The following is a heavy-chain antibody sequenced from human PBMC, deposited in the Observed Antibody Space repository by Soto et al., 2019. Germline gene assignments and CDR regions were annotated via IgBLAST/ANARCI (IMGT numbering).Heavy chain of an antibody. CDR1: GGSISSSSYY. D-gene: IGHD6-19*01. Sequence: PSETLSLTCTVSGGSISSSSYYWGWIRQPPGKGLEWIGSIYYSGSTYYNPSLKSRVTISVDTSKNQFSLKLSSVTAADTAVYYCARGPAVHYYYYYMDVWGKETTVTVSS. J-gene: IGHJ6*03. CDR3: ARGPAVHYYYYYMDV. CDR2: IYYSGST. V-gene: IGHV4-39*01.